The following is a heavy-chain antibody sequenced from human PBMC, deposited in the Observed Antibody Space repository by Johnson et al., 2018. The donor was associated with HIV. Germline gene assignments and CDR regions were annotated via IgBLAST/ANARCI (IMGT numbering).Heavy chain of an antibody. CDR2: ITFSDG. J-gene: IGHJ3*02. Sequence: VQLVESGGGLVQPGGSLRLSCGASPFTFRSYAMNWVRQAPVTGLKWVSVITFSDGKGRFTLSRDNATHSLYLQMNSLRAEDTALYYCAAGYDSSGYRGNAFDIWGQGTMVTVSS. V-gene: IGHV3-23*04. D-gene: IGHD3-22*01. CDR1: PFTFRSYA. CDR3: AAGYDSSGYRGNAFDI.